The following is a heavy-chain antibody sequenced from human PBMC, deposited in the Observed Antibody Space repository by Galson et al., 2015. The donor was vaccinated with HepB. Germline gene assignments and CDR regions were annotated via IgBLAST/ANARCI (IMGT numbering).Heavy chain of an antibody. CDR2: ISYDGSNK. CDR3: AKDSVARPTALWGSGGDY. V-gene: IGHV3-30*18. CDR1: GFTFSPYG. Sequence: SLRLSCAASGFTFSPYGMHWVRQAPGKGLEWVTIISYDGSNKDYADSVKGRFTISRDNSKNTVYLQMNSLRVEDTAVYYCAKDSVARPTALWGSGGDYWGPGTLVTVSS. D-gene: IGHD2-21*01. J-gene: IGHJ4*02.